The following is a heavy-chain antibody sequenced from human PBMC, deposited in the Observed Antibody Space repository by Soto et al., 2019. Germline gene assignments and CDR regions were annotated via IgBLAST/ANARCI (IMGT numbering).Heavy chain of an antibody. CDR2: IYYSGST. Sequence: SETLSLTCTVSGGSISSGGYYWSWIRQHPGKGLEWIGYIYYSGSTNYNPSLKSRVTISVDTSKNQFSLKLSSVTAADTAVYYCARGKKVGSLRSGYYYYYMDVWGKGTTVTVSS. J-gene: IGHJ6*03. D-gene: IGHD3-3*01. V-gene: IGHV4-31*02. CDR3: ARGKKVGSLRSGYYYYYMDV. CDR1: GGSISSGGYY.